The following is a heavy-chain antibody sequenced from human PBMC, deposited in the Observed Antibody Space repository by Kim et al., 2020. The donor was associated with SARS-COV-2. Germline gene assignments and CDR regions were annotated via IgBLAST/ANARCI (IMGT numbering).Heavy chain of an antibody. CDR1: GYTFTSYG. V-gene: IGHV1-18*01. CDR2: VGRTT. Sequence: ASVKVSCKASGYTFTSYGITWVRLVPGQGLEWMGWVGRTTNDARKFLGRVTLTTDTSTDTAYMEIRTLTSDDTAMYYCARDHANRGVLDFWGQGTLVTVPS. CDR3: ARDHANRGVLDF. D-gene: IGHD3-10*01. J-gene: IGHJ4*02.